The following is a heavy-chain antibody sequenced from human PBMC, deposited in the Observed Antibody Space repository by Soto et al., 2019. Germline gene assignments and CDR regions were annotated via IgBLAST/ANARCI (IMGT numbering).Heavy chain of an antibody. Sequence: SLGLSCGASGFTFSNYYMSWIRQAPGEGLEWVSYISSTGRTIYYADSVKGRFTVSRDNAQNSLSLKLNSLRVEDTAVYYCARSYSSGWEFDYWGQGTQVTVSS. J-gene: IGHJ4*02. CDR1: GFTFSNYY. D-gene: IGHD6-19*01. V-gene: IGHV3-11*01. CDR3: ARSYSSGWEFDY. CDR2: ISSTGRTI.